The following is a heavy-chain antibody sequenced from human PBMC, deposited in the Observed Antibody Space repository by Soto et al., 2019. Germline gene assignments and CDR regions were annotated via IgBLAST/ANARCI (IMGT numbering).Heavy chain of an antibody. CDR3: AKDPSITIFGGVGYMDV. V-gene: IGHV3-23*01. CDR1: GFTFSSYA. D-gene: IGHD3-3*01. CDR2: ISGSGGST. Sequence: GGSLRLSCAASGFTFSSYAMSWVRQAPGKGLEWVSAISGSGGSTYYADFVKGRFTISRDNSKNTLYLQMNSLRAEDTAVYYCAKDPSITIFGGVGYMDVWGKGTTVTVSS. J-gene: IGHJ6*03.